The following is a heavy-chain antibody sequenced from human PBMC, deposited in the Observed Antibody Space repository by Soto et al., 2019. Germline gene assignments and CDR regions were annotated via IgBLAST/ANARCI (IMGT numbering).Heavy chain of an antibody. D-gene: IGHD3-10*01. CDR2: INHSGST. V-gene: IGHV4-34*01. Sequence: QVQLQQWGAGLLKPSETLSLTCAVYGGSFSGYYWSWIRQPPGKGLEWIGEINHSGSTNYNPSLKSRVPISVDXXKXQXXLKLSSMTAADTAVYYCARERGLAYYCGAGNAFDIWGQGTMVTVSS. J-gene: IGHJ3*02. CDR1: GGSFSGYY. CDR3: ARERGLAYYCGAGNAFDI.